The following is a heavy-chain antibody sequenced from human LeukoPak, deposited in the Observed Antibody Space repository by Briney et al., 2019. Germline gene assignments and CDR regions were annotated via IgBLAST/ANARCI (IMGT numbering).Heavy chain of an antibody. CDR2: IKQDGSEK. CDR3: TKETTVTNTGFDS. CDR1: RFTFSLYW. V-gene: IGHV3-7*03. D-gene: IGHD4-11*01. Sequence: GGSLRLSCAASRFTFSLYWMSWVRQAPGKGLEWAANIKQDGSEKYYVDSVKGRFTISRDNAKNSLYLQMNSLRAEDTALYYCTKETTVTNTGFDSWGQGTLVTVSS. J-gene: IGHJ4*02.